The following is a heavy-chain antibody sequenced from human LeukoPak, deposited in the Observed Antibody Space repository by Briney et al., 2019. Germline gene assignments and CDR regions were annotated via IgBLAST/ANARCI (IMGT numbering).Heavy chain of an antibody. D-gene: IGHD3-22*01. CDR2: ISSSSSTI. CDR1: GFTFSNYA. Sequence: GGSLRLSCAASGFTFSNYAMSWVRQAPGKGLEWVSYISSSSSTIYYADSVKGRFTISRDNAKNSLYLQMNSLRDEDTAVYYCARDILDYYDSSGYYLDYWGQGTLVTVSS. J-gene: IGHJ4*02. CDR3: ARDILDYYDSSGYYLDY. V-gene: IGHV3-48*02.